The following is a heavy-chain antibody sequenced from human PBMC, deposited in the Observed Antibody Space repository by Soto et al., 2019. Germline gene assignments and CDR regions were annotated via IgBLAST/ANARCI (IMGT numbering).Heavy chain of an antibody. J-gene: IGHJ6*02. CDR1: GGTFSSYT. CDR3: AKDVQVGMITFDYYYYGMDV. Sequence: SVKVSCKASGGTFSSYTISWVRQAPGQGLEWMGRIIPILGIANYAQNFQGRVTITADKSTSTAYMEMSSLRSEDTAVYYCAKDVQVGMITFDYYYYGMDVWGQGTTVTVSS. V-gene: IGHV1-69*04. CDR2: IIPILGIA. D-gene: IGHD3-16*01.